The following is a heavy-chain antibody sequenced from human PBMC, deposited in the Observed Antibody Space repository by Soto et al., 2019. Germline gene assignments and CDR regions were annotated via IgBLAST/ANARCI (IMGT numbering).Heavy chain of an antibody. J-gene: IGHJ6*02. CDR2: IIPIFGTA. CDR1: GGTFSSYA. CDR3: AIVLVPAAIHYYGMDV. D-gene: IGHD2-2*01. Sequence: QVQLVQSGAEVKKPGSSVKVSWKASGGTFSSYAISWVRQARGQGLEWMGGIIPIFGTANYAQKFQGRVTITADESTSTAYMELSSLRSEDTAVYYCAIVLVPAAIHYYGMDVWGQGTTVTVSS. V-gene: IGHV1-69*12.